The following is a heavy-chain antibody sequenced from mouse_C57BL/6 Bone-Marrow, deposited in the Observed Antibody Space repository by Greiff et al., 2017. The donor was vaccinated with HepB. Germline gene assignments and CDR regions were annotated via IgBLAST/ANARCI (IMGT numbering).Heavy chain of an antibody. J-gene: IGHJ1*03. D-gene: IGHD3-1*01. CDR1: GFTFSSYA. Sequence: EVKLEESGGGLVKPGGSLKLSCAASGFTFSSYAMSWVRQTPEKRLEWVATISDGGSYTYYPDNVKGRFTISRDNAKNNLYLQMSHLKSEDTAMYYCARGGYGDVWGTGTTVTVSS. CDR2: ISDGGSYT. CDR3: ARGGYGDV. V-gene: IGHV5-4*03.